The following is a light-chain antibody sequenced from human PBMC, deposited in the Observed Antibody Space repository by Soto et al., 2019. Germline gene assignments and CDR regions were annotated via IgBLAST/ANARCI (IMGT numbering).Light chain of an antibody. V-gene: IGKV1-5*01. J-gene: IGKJ1*01. CDR3: HQYNSYPT. CDR2: DAS. CDR1: QSISSW. Sequence: DIQMTQSPSTLSASVGDRVTITCRASQSISSWLAWYQQKPGKAPKLLIYDASSLESGVPSRFSGSGSGTEFTLTISSLQPDDFATYYCHQYNSYPTFGQGTKVDIK.